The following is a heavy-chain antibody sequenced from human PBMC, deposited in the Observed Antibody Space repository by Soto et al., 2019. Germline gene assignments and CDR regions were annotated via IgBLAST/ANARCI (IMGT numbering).Heavy chain of an antibody. Sequence: SETLSLTCTVSSDTSTSYYWGWIRQAPGKGLEWIGHIHNSGTSTHNPSLNGRVTISIDMSKKQFSLKLTSLTSADTAVYYCARDFYDSVGYTWFDSCSPATMVTVSS. CDR3: ARDFYDSVGYTWFDS. J-gene: IGHJ5*01. D-gene: IGHD3-22*01. CDR2: IHNSGTS. V-gene: IGHV4-59*01. CDR1: SDTSTSYY.